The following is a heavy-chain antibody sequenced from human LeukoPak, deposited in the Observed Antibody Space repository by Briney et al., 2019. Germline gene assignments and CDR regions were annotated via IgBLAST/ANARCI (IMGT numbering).Heavy chain of an antibody. CDR1: GGSISSSSYY. V-gene: IGHV4-39*01. CDR3: ARHRLDYYGSGSSPLYYYYMDV. J-gene: IGHJ6*03. Sequence: SETLSLTCTVSGGSISSSSYYWGWIRQPPGKGLEWIGSIYYSGSTYYNPSLKSRVTISVDRSKNQFSLKLSSVTAADTAVYYCARHRLDYYGSGSSPLYYYYMDVWGKGTTVTVSS. D-gene: IGHD3-10*01. CDR2: IYYSGST.